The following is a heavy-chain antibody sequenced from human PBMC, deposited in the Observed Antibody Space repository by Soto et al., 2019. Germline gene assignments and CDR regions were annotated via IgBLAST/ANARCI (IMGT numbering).Heavy chain of an antibody. V-gene: IGHV1-2*04. J-gene: IGHJ4*02. Sequence: ASVEVCCKASGYTFTGYYMHWVRQAPGQGLEWMGWINPNSGGTNYAQKFQGWVTMTRDTSISTAYMELSRLRSDDTAAYYCARMNSSGYPYYFDYWGQGTLVTVSS. CDR2: INPNSGGT. CDR1: GYTFTGYY. CDR3: ARMNSSGYPYYFDY. D-gene: IGHD3-22*01.